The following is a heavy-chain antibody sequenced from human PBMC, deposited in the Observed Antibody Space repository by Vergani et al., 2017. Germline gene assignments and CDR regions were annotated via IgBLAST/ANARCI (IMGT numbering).Heavy chain of an antibody. CDR3: ARAGVYFFEYGMDV. D-gene: IGHD3-3*01. CDR2: IDWDDDK. CDR1: GFSLSTSGMC. Sequence: ESGPALVKPTQTLTLTCTFSGFSLSTSGMCVSWIRQPPGKALEWLARIDWDDDKYYSTSLKTRLTISKDTSKNQVVLTMTNMDPVDTATYYCARAGVYFFEYGMDVWGQGTTVTVSS. J-gene: IGHJ6*02. V-gene: IGHV2-70*11.